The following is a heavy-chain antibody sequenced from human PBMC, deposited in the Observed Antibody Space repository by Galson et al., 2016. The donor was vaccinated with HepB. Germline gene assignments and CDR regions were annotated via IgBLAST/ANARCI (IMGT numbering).Heavy chain of an antibody. D-gene: IGHD3-16*01. J-gene: IGHJ6*02. CDR3: ARGGRFYFYGMDV. CDR2: IFYSGSP. V-gene: IGHV4-30-4*08. CDR1: GGSVSSATYY. Sequence: TLSLTCSVSGGSVSSATYYWSWIRQPPGKGLEWIGYIFYSGSPYYNPYLKSRVSISADMSNKQFSLKLSSVSAADTAVYFCARGGRFYFYGMDVWGQGTTVTVSS.